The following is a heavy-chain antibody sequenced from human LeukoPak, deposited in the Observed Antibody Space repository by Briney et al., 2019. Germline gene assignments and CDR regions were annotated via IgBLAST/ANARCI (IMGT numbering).Heavy chain of an antibody. CDR3: AREGSSGWYSDYYYYGMDV. CDR1: GYTFTTYG. CDR2: ISAYNGNT. D-gene: IGHD6-19*01. V-gene: IGHV1-18*01. J-gene: IGHJ6*02. Sequence: ASVKVSCKASGYTFTTYGITWVRQAPGQGLEWMGWISAYNGNTHYAQKFQGRVTMTTDISTTTAYMELRSLRSDDTAVYHCAREGSSGWYSDYYYYGMDVWGQGTTVTVSS.